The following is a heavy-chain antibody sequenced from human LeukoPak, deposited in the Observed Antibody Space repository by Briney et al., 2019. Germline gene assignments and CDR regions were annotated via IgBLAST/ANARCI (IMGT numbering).Heavy chain of an antibody. V-gene: IGHV4-39*07. CDR3: ARDWANSSSWWADAFDI. CDR2: IYHSGST. Sequence: SETLSLTCTVSGGSISSSSYYWGWIRQPPGKGLEWIGSIYHSGSTYYNPSLKSRVTISVDRSKNQFSLKLSSVTAADTAVYYCARDWANSSSWWADAFDIWGQGTMVTVSS. J-gene: IGHJ3*02. D-gene: IGHD6-13*01. CDR1: GGSISSSSYY.